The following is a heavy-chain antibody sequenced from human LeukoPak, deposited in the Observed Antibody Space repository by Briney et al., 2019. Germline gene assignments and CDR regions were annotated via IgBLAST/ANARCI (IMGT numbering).Heavy chain of an antibody. CDR2: ISWNGGST. Sequence: GGSLRLSCAASGFTFDDYAMHWVRQVPGKGREWVSLISWNGGSTDYADSVKGRFTISRDNSKNSLYLQMNSLRAEDTALYYCAKDIGCSSTSCPSYHYYYYMDVWGKGTTVTVSS. V-gene: IGHV3-43D*03. J-gene: IGHJ6*03. CDR1: GFTFDDYA. D-gene: IGHD2-2*01. CDR3: AKDIGCSSTSCPSYHYYYYMDV.